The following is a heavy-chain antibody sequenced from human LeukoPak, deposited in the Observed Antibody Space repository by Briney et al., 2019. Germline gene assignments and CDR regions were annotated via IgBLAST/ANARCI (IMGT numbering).Heavy chain of an antibody. CDR1: GGSISSSSYY. CDR2: IYYSGST. CDR3: ARVTSGYYYYMDG. D-gene: IGHD2-21*02. J-gene: IGHJ6*03. V-gene: IGHV4-39*07. Sequence: SETLSLTCTVSGGSISSSSYYWGWIRQPPGKGLEWIGSIYYSGSTYYNPSLKSRVTISVDTSKNQFSLKLSSVTAADTAVYYCARVTSGYYYYMDGWGKGTKGTVSS.